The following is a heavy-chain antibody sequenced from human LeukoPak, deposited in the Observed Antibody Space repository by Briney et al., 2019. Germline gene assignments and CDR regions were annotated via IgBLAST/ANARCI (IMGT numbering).Heavy chain of an antibody. V-gene: IGHV1-2*02. CDR1: GYTFTGYY. CDR3: TIDSRGFWSGYYDWYFDL. J-gene: IGHJ2*01. CDR2: INPNSGGT. Sequence: ASVKVSCKASGYTFTGYYMHWVRQAPGQGLEWMGWINPNSGGTNYAQKFQGRVTMTRDTSISTAYMELSRLRSDDTAVYYCTIDSRGFWSGYYDWYFDLWGRGTLVTVSS. D-gene: IGHD3-3*01.